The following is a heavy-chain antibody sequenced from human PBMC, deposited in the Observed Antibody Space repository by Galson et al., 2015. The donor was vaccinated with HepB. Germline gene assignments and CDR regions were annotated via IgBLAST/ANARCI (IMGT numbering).Heavy chain of an antibody. V-gene: IGHV3-66*01. Sequence: SLRLSCAASGFTVSSNYMSWVRQAPGKGLEWVSVIYSGGSTYYADSVKGRFTISRDNSKNTLYLQMNSLRAEDTAVYYCAALADSSPFDYWGQGTLVTVSS. CDR2: IYSGGST. CDR1: GFTVSSNY. D-gene: IGHD3-3*01. CDR3: AALADSSPFDY. J-gene: IGHJ4*02.